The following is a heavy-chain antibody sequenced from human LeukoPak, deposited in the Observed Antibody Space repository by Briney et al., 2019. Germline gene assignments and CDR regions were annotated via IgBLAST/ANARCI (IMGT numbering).Heavy chain of an antibody. V-gene: IGHV3-23*01. D-gene: IGHD4-11*01. CDR1: GFTFSSYS. Sequence: GGSLRLSCAASGFTFSSYSMNWVRQAPGKGLEWVSAISGSGGSTYYADSVKGRFTISRDNSKNTLYLQMNSLRAEDTAVYYCAKARFTVTNYFDYWGQGTLVTVSS. CDR3: AKARFTVTNYFDY. J-gene: IGHJ4*02. CDR2: ISGSGGST.